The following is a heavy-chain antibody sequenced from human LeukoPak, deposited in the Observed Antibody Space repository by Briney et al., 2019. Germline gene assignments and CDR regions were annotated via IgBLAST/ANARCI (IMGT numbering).Heavy chain of an antibody. D-gene: IGHD2/OR15-2a*01. CDR3: AKVVAGNIDYYFDY. CDR2: IKEDGTET. CDR1: GFMFSSNW. V-gene: IGHV3-7*03. Sequence: GGSLRLSCAASGFMFSSNWMSWVRLAPGKGLEWVANIKEDGTETYYVDSVKGRFTISRDNAKNSLYLQMNSLRVEDTAVYYCAKVVAGNIDYYFDYWGQGILVAVSS. J-gene: IGHJ4*02.